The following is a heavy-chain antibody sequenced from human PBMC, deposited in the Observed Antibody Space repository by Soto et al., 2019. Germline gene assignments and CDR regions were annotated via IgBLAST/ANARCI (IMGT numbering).Heavy chain of an antibody. CDR2: VYHTGDT. CDR1: GGTVASSHW. J-gene: IGHJ5*02. D-gene: IGHD2-21*02. CDR3: AREIVTAGGNNYFDP. Sequence: SETLSLTCGVSGGTVASSHWWSWVRQSPGRGLEWIGNVYHTGDTNFNPSLQSRVTFSVDKSNNQFSLRLTSVTAADTAVYFCAREIVTAGGNNYFDPWGPGTLVTVS. V-gene: IGHV4-4*02.